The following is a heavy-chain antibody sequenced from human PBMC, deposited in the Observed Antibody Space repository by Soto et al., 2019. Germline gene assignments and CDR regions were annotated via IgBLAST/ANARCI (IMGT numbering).Heavy chain of an antibody. D-gene: IGHD6-6*01. V-gene: IGHV3-74*01. Sequence: PGGSLRLSCAASGFTFSSNWMHWVRQAPGQGLVWVSRIDSDGSNTFYADSVKGRFTISRDNAKNTLYIQMNSLRAEDTAVYYCATGVVAAQRWFDYWGQGTQVTVSS. J-gene: IGHJ4*02. CDR1: GFTFSSNW. CDR3: ATGVVAAQRWFDY. CDR2: IDSDGSNT.